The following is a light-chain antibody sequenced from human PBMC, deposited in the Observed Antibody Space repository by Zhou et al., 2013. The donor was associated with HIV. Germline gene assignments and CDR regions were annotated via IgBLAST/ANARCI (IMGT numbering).Light chain of an antibody. CDR1: QSVGRW. CDR2: RAS. CDR3: QQYDSSSRCS. J-gene: IGKJ2*04. Sequence: DIQMTQSPSTLPASVGDRVTITCRASQSVGRWLAWYQQKPGTAPKLLISRASNLESGVPSRFSGSGSGTDFTLTISSLQPDDFATYYCQQYDSSSRCSFGQGTKLEIK. V-gene: IGKV1-5*03.